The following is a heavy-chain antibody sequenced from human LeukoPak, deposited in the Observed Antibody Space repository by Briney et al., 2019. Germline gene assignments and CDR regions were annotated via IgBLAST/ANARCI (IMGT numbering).Heavy chain of an antibody. J-gene: IGHJ4*02. D-gene: IGHD6-19*01. V-gene: IGHV1-2*02. CDR2: INPNSGGT. CDR1: GYTFTGYY. Sequence: GASVKVSCKASGYTFTGYYMHWVRQAPGQGLEWMGWINPNSGGTNYAQKFQGRVTMTRNTSISTAYMELSRLRSDDTAVYYCARVAAVAGHFDYWGQGTLVTVSS. CDR3: ARVAAVAGHFDY.